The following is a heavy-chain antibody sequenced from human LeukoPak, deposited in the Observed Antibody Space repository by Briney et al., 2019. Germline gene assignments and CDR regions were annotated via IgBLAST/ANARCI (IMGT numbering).Heavy chain of an antibody. CDR2: IYYSGST. CDR3: AVGERGYSYVDY. V-gene: IGHV4-59*01. D-gene: IGHD5-18*01. CDR1: GGSTSSYY. Sequence: PSETLSLTCTVSGGSTSSYYWSWIRQPPGKGLEWIGYIYYSGSTNYNPSLKSRVTISVDTSKNQFSLKLSSVTAADTAVYYCAVGERGYSYVDYWGQGTLVTVSS. J-gene: IGHJ4*02.